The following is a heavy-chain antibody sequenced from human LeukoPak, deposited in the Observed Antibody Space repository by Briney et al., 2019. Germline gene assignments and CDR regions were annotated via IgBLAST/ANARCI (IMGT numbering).Heavy chain of an antibody. CDR2: INSDGSST. CDR3: ARDQDYGSGNFDY. CDR1: GFTFSSYW. V-gene: IGHV3-74*01. J-gene: IGHJ4*02. Sequence: PGGSLRLSCAASGFTFSSYWMHWVRQAPGKGLVWVSRINSDGSSTSYADSVKGRFTISRDNAKNALYLQMNSLRAEDTAVYYCARDQDYGSGNFDYWGQGTLVTVSS. D-gene: IGHD3-10*01.